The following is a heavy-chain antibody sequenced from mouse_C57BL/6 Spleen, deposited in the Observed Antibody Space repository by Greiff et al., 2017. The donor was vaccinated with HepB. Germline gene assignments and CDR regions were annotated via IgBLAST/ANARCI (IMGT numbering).Heavy chain of an antibody. V-gene: IGHV3-6*01. CDR3: ARGELPGFDY. CDR2: ISYDGSN. D-gene: IGHD1-1*01. Sequence: EVKLMESGPGLVKPSQSLSLTCSVTGYSITSGYYWNWIRQFPGNKLEWMGYISYDGSNNYNPSLKNRISITRDTSKNQFFLKLNSVTTEDTATYYCARGELPGFDYWGQGTTLTVSS. CDR1: GYSITSGYY. J-gene: IGHJ2*01.